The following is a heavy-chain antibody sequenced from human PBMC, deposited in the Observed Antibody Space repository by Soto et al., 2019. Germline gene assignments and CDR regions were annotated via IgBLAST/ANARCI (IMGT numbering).Heavy chain of an antibody. CDR2: IIPSTGST. CDR1: GGTFSTYA. D-gene: IGHD6-13*01. Sequence: QVQLVQSGAEVKKPGSSVKVSCKAFGGTFSTYAVSWVRQAPGQGLEWVGGIIPSTGSTNHAQKFQGRVTITADESTRTVYMALTSLRSDDTSVYYCARGGSSSDYWGQGPLVTVSS. CDR3: ARGGSSSDY. J-gene: IGHJ4*02. V-gene: IGHV1-69*12.